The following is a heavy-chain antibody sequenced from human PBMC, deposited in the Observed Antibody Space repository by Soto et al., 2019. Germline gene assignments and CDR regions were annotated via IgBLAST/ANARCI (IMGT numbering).Heavy chain of an antibody. J-gene: IGHJ6*02. CDR3: ARDPLIGTTDYGLDV. CDR2: INNDGSNT. V-gene: IGHV3-74*01. CDR1: GFTFSTYW. Sequence: EVQLVESGGGLVQPGGSLRLSCAASGFTFSTYWMHWVRQPPGKGLVWVSRINNDGSNTAYADSVKGRFTNSRDNAQSTLYLQMNSLRAEDTAVYYCARDPLIGTTDYGLDVWGQGTTVSVSS. D-gene: IGHD1-7*01.